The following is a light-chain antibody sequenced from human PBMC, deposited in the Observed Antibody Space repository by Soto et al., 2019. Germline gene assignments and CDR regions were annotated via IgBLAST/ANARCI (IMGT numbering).Light chain of an antibody. CDR2: KAS. V-gene: IGKV1-5*03. J-gene: IGKJ1*01. CDR1: QTISSW. Sequence: PSTLSGSVGDRVTITCRASQTISSWLAWYQQKPGKAPKLLIYKASTLKSGVPSRFSGSGSGTEFTLTISSLQPDDFATYYCQHQWTFGQGTKVDIK. CDR3: QHQWT.